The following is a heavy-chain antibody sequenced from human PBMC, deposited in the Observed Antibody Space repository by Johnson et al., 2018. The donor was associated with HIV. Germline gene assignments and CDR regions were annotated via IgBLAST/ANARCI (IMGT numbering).Heavy chain of an antibody. CDR3: ARDRKQWLVVGGGINDI. Sequence: VQLVESGGGVVQPGRSLRLSCAASGFTFSNYAMHWVRQAPGKGLEWVAVISYDGSNKYYADSVKGRFTISRDNSKNTLYLQMNSLRAEDTAVYYCARDRKQWLVVGGGINDIWGQGTMVTVSS. CDR2: ISYDGSNK. J-gene: IGHJ3*02. D-gene: IGHD6-19*01. CDR1: GFTFSNYA. V-gene: IGHV3-30*04.